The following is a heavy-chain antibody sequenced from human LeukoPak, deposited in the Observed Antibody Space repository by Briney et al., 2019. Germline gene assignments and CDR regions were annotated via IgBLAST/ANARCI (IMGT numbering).Heavy chain of an antibody. Sequence: SETLSLTCAVYGVSFSGYYWSWIRQPPGKGLEWIGEINHSGSTNYNPSLKSRVTISVDTSKNQFSLKLSSVTAADTAVYYCAREAFWRVIPTSTLGMDVWGQGTTVTVSS. CDR2: INHSGST. J-gene: IGHJ6*02. D-gene: IGHD3-16*02. V-gene: IGHV4-34*01. CDR3: AREAFWRVIPTSTLGMDV. CDR1: GVSFSGYY.